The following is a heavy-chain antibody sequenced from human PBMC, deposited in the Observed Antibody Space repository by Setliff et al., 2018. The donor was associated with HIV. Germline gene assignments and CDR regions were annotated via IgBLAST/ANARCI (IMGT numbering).Heavy chain of an antibody. CDR3: VRGIYDSSGFWYPHGDS. Sequence: ASVKVSCKASGYTFTSYDINWVRQATGHGLEWMRWINPYSGNTGYAQKFQGRVTMTRETSTSTAYLELSNLRAEDTAVYYCVRGIYDSSGFWYPHGDSWGQGTLVTVSS. V-gene: IGHV1-8*01. J-gene: IGHJ5*01. D-gene: IGHD3-22*01. CDR2: INPYSGNT. CDR1: GYTFTSYD.